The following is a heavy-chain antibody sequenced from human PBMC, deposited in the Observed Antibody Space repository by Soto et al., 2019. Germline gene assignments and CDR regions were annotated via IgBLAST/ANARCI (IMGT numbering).Heavy chain of an antibody. CDR3: ARDPVAGTYFDY. CDR1: GYTFISYG. Sequence: QVQLVQSGAEVKKPGASVKVSSKASGYTFISYGISWVRQAPGQGLEWMGWINAFNGNTNYAQKLQDRVTMTRDTSTSTAYMELRSLRSDDTAVYYCARDPVAGTYFDYWGQGTLVTVSS. CDR2: INAFNGNT. V-gene: IGHV1-18*01. J-gene: IGHJ4*02. D-gene: IGHD6-19*01.